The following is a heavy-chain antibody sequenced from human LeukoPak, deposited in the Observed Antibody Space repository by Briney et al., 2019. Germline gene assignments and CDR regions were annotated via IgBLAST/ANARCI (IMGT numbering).Heavy chain of an antibody. CDR1: GFTFSSYA. CDR2: ISSSSSTI. D-gene: IGHD3-10*01. V-gene: IGHV3-48*04. J-gene: IGHJ5*02. Sequence: PGGSLRLSCAASGFTFSSYAMSWVRQAPGKGLEWVSYISSSSSTIYYADSVKGRFTISRDNAKNSLYLQMNSLRAEDTAVYYCARTFGSGSYFQNWFDPWGQGTLVTVSS. CDR3: ARTFGSGSYFQNWFDP.